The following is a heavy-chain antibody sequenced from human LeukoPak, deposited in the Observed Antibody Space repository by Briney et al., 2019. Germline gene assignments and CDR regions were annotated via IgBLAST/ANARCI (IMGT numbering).Heavy chain of an antibody. Sequence: PGGSLRLSCAASGFTFDDYGMSWVRHAPGKGLEWVSGINWNGGSTGYADSVKGRFTISRDNAKNSLYLQMNSLRADDTALYYCARDQWLVPDYWGQGTLVTVSS. CDR3: ARDQWLVPDY. V-gene: IGHV3-20*04. CDR2: INWNGGST. D-gene: IGHD6-19*01. CDR1: GFTFDDYG. J-gene: IGHJ4*02.